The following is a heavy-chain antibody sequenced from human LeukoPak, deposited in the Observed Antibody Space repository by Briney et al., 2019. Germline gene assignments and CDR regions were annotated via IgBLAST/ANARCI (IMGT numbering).Heavy chain of an antibody. CDR2: INHSGST. V-gene: IGHV4-30-2*01. Sequence: PSQTLSLTCTVSGGSISSGGYYWSWIRQPPGKGLEWIGEINHSGSTNYNPSLKSRVTISVDTSKNQFSLKLSSVTAADTAVYYCARGYGYSSGNFDYWGQGTLVTVSS. D-gene: IGHD6-19*01. CDR1: GGSISSGGYY. J-gene: IGHJ4*02. CDR3: ARGYGYSSGNFDY.